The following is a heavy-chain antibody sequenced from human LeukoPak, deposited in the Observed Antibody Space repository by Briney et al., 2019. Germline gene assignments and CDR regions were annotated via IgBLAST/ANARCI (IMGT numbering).Heavy chain of an antibody. D-gene: IGHD2-15*01. CDR3: ATPIGGDSDI. V-gene: IGHV3-30-3*01. Sequence: GGSLRLSCAASGFPFSSYAMHWVRQAPGMGLEWVALISYDGSNKYYADSVKGRFTISRDNSKNTLYLQVNSLRPEDTAVYYCATPIGGDSDIWGQGTMVTVS. J-gene: IGHJ3*02. CDR2: ISYDGSNK. CDR1: GFPFSSYA.